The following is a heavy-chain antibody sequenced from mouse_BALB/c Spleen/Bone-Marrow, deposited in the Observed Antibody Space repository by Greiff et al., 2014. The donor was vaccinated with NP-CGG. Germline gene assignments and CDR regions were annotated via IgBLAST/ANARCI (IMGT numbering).Heavy chain of an antibody. V-gene: IGHV2-9*02. CDR3: AREGGTGFAS. Sequence: VQVVESGPGLVAPSQSLSITCTVSGFSLTNYGVHWVRQPPGKGLEWLGVIWAGGSTNYNSAHMSRLSISKDNSKSQVFLQMNSLQTDDTSMYYCAREGGTGFASWGQGTLVTVSA. D-gene: IGHD4-1*01. CDR1: GFSLTNYG. J-gene: IGHJ3*01. CDR2: IWAGGST.